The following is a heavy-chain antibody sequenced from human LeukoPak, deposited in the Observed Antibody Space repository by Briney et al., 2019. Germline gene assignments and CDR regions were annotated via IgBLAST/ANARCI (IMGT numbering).Heavy chain of an antibody. D-gene: IGHD3-22*01. Sequence: GGSLRLSCAASGFTFSSYGMHWVRQAPGKGLEWVAVISYDGSNKYYADSVKGRFTISRDSSKNTLYLQMNSLRAEDTAVYYCAKSRSDDSSGYFGYWGQGTLVTVSS. CDR3: AKSRSDDSSGYFGY. V-gene: IGHV3-30*18. CDR1: GFTFSSYG. J-gene: IGHJ4*02. CDR2: ISYDGSNK.